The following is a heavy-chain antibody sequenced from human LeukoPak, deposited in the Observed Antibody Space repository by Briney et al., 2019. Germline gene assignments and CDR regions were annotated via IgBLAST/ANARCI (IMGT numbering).Heavy chain of an antibody. D-gene: IGHD2-15*01. Sequence: GGSLRPSCAASGFTFSSYGMHWVRQAPGKGLEWVAVIWYDGSNKYYADSVKGRFTISRDNPKNTLYLQMNSLRDEDTAVYYCARAGYCSGGSCYGKDYWGQGTLVTV. CDR3: ARAGYCSGGSCYGKDY. CDR1: GFTFSSYG. V-gene: IGHV3-33*01. CDR2: IWYDGSNK. J-gene: IGHJ4*02.